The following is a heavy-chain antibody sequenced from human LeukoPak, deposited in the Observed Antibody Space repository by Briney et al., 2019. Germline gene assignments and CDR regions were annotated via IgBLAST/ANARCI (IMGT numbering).Heavy chain of an antibody. Sequence: GASVKVSCKASGGTFSSYAISWVRQAPGQGLEWMGGIIPIFGTANYAQKFQGRVTITADESTSTAYMELSSLRSEDTAVYYCARGPRPYYYDSSGYPPLDYWGQGTLVTVSS. V-gene: IGHV1-69*13. CDR1: GGTFSSYA. CDR3: ARGPRPYYYDSSGYPPLDY. CDR2: IIPIFGTA. D-gene: IGHD3-22*01. J-gene: IGHJ4*02.